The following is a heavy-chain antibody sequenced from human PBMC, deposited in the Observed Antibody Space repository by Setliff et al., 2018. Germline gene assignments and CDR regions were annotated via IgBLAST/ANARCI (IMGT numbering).Heavy chain of an antibody. D-gene: IGHD1-26*01. Sequence: SETLSLTCAVYGESFSGYFWSWIRQTPEKGLEWIGEISHSGNTNYNPSFKSRVTISIDTSKHQFSLKVSSVTAADTAVYYCARAPPNRYSGSYEYFYMDVWGKGTTVTVSS. V-gene: IGHV4-34*01. J-gene: IGHJ6*03. CDR1: GESFSGYF. CDR2: ISHSGNT. CDR3: ARAPPNRYSGSYEYFYMDV.